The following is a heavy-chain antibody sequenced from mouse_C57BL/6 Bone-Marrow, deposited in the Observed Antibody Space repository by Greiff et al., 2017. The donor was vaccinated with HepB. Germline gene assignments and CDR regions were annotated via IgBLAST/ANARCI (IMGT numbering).Heavy chain of an antibody. CDR3: ARDLGYWDFGY. V-gene: IGHV5-4*01. D-gene: IGHD4-1*01. CDR1: GFTFSSYA. J-gene: IGHJ2*01. Sequence: VQGVESGGGLVKPGGSLKLSCAASGFTFSSYAMSWVRQTPEKRLEWVATISDGGSYTYYPDNVKGRFTISRDNAKNNLYLQMSHLKSEDTAMYYCARDLGYWDFGYWGQGTTLTVSS. CDR2: ISDGGSYT.